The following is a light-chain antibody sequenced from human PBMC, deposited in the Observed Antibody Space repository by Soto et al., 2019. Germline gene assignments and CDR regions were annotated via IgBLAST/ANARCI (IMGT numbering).Light chain of an antibody. Sequence: EIVMTQSPATLSLSPGERATLSCRASQSVNSNLAWYQQKAGQAPRLLIYGTSTRATGIPARFSGSGSGTDFTLTITRLEPEDFEVYYCQQYVTSAPRTFGQGTKVEI. CDR3: QQYVTSAPRT. CDR2: GTS. J-gene: IGKJ1*01. V-gene: IGKV3-15*01. CDR1: QSVNSN.